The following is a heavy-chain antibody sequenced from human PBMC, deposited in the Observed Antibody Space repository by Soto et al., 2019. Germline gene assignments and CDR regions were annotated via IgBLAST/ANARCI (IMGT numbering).Heavy chain of an antibody. CDR2: IYYRGNT. CDR3: ARLEGLATISYYFDF. D-gene: IGHD3-3*01. Sequence: SETLSLTCSVSGDSINSDNYYWGWIRKPPGKGLECIGSIYYRGNTYYNPSLQSRVYISLDKSKSQFSLKLNSVTAADSAVYFCARLEGLATISYYFDFWGEGALV. V-gene: IGHV4-39*01. CDR1: GDSINSDNYY. J-gene: IGHJ4*02.